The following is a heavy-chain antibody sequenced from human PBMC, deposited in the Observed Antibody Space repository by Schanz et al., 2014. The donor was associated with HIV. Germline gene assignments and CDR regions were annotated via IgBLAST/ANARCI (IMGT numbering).Heavy chain of an antibody. V-gene: IGHV3-21*01. D-gene: IGHD1-7*01. CDR1: GFTFSDYS. J-gene: IGHJ6*02. CDR2: ISATGAYI. CDR3: AKDRITGTTGVPYYYYGMDV. Sequence: EVQLAESGGGLVKPGGSLRLSCAGSGFTFSDYSMTWVRQAPGKGLEWVAFISATGAYIYYADSVKGRFTISRDNAQKSLFLQMNSLRAEDTAVYYCAKDRITGTTGVPYYYYGMDVWGQGTTVIVSS.